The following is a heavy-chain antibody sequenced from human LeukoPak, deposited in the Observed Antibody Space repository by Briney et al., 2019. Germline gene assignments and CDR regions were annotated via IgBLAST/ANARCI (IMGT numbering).Heavy chain of an antibody. V-gene: IGHV3-23*01. CDR2: ISGGSSSI. Sequence: GGSLRLSCAGSGFTFSRYAMTWVRQAPGKGLEWVSDISGGSSSIYYADSVKGRFTISRDNSKNTLYLQMNSLRAEDTAVYYCAKGPYYYDSSGYSRRWFDPWGQGILVTVSS. J-gene: IGHJ5*02. CDR1: GFTFSRYA. D-gene: IGHD3-22*01. CDR3: AKGPYYYDSSGYSRRWFDP.